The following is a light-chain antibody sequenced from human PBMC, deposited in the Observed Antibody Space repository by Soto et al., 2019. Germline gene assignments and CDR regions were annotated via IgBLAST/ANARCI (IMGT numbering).Light chain of an antibody. CDR1: QGLNTN. V-gene: IGKV1-9*01. J-gene: IGKJ3*01. CDR3: QQSNNYFT. CDR2: GAS. Sequence: IPLTQSPSSLSASVGDRVTITCRASQGLNTNLAWYQQKPGKAPNLLIYGASTLQKGVPSRFSGNGSGTDFTLTISSLQPEDLATYYCQQSNNYFTFGPGTKVDIK.